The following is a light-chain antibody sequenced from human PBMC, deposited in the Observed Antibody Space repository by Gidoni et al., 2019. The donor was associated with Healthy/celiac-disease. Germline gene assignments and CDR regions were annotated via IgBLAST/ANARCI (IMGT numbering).Light chain of an antibody. CDR1: SSDVGGYNY. J-gene: IGLJ1*01. V-gene: IGLV2-14*03. CDR3: SSYTSSSTPYV. Sequence: QSALTPPAPVSGSPGQSITISCTGTSSDVGGYNYVSWYQQHPGKAPKLMIYDVSNRPSGGSNRFSGSKSGNTASLTISGLQAEDEADYYCSSYTSSSTPYVFGTGTKVTVL. CDR2: DVS.